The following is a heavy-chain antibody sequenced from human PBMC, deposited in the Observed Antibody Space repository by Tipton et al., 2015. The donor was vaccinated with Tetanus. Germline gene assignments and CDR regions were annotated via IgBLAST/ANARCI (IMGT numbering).Heavy chain of an antibody. Sequence: GLVKPSETLSLTCTVSGGSISSYYWSWIRQPPGNGLEWIGYIYNSGNTNYNPSLKSRVTISVDTSKNQFSLKLNSVTAADTAVYYCARGRDGYNYPFDYWGQGTLVIVSS. CDR1: GGSISSYY. J-gene: IGHJ4*02. CDR3: ARGRDGYNYPFDY. CDR2: IYNSGNT. D-gene: IGHD5-24*01. V-gene: IGHV4-59*01.